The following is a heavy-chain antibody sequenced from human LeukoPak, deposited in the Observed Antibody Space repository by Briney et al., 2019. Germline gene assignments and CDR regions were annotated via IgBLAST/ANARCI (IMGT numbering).Heavy chain of an antibody. D-gene: IGHD4-17*01. CDR1: GGSISSYY. V-gene: IGHV4-59*08. CDR3: ARRSSVDYGDYGGYYYYGMDV. Sequence: SGTLSLTCTVSGGSISSYYWSWIRQPPGKGLEWIGYIYYSGSTNYNPSLKSRVTISVDTSKNQFSLKLSSVTAADTAVYYCARRSSVDYGDYGGYYYYGMDVWGQGTTVTVSS. CDR2: IYYSGST. J-gene: IGHJ6*02.